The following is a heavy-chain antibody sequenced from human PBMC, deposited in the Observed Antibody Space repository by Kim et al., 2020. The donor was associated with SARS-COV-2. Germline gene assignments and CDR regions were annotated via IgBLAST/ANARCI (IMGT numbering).Heavy chain of an antibody. J-gene: IGHJ4*02. D-gene: IGHD1-7*01. Sequence: GGSLRLSCEASGFTFSRFWMDWVRQAPGKGLLWVSRVNTDGSDTDYADSVKGRFTISRDNAKNTLYLQMNSLRADDTAVYYCARAIIGTNTFDSWGQGIL. CDR1: GFTFSRFW. V-gene: IGHV3-74*01. CDR3: ARAIIGTNTFDS. CDR2: VNTDGSDT.